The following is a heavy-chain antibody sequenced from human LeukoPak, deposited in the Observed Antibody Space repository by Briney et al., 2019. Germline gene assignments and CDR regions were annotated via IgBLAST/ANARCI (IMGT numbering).Heavy chain of an antibody. CDR3: ARDFWGAYRVDYFDY. D-gene: IGHD3-3*01. V-gene: IGHV3-23*01. Sequence: GGSLRLSCAASGFSFSRFAMRWVRQAPGKGLEWVSTISGSGGSTYYADSVKGRFTISRDNSKNTLYLQMNSLRAEDTAVYYCARDFWGAYRVDYFDYWGQGTLVTVSS. CDR2: ISGSGGST. CDR1: GFSFSRFA. J-gene: IGHJ4*02.